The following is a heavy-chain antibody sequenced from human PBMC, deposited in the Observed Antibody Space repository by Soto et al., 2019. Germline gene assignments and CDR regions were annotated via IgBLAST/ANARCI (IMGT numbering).Heavy chain of an antibody. D-gene: IGHD3-10*01. J-gene: IGHJ6*03. CDR2: ISSSSSTI. CDR3: ARGHITMVRGVIIPYYYYYMDV. Sequence: EVQLVESGGGLVQPGGSLRLSCAASGFTFSSYSMNWVRQAPGKGLEWVSYISSSSSTIYYADSVKGRFTISRDNAKNSLYLHMNSLRAEDTAVYYCARGHITMVRGVIIPYYYYYMDVWGKGTTVTVSS. CDR1: GFTFSSYS. V-gene: IGHV3-48*01.